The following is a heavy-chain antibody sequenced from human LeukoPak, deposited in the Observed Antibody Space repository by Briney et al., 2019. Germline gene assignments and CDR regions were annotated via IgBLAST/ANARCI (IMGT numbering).Heavy chain of an antibody. D-gene: IGHD5-12*01. CDR2: IKQDGSEK. CDR1: GFTFSSYW. CDR3: ASVVATIWGYYFDY. J-gene: IGHJ4*02. V-gene: IGHV3-7*02. Sequence: GGSLRLSCAASGFTFSSYWMGWVRQAPGTGLEWVANIKQDGSEKYYVDSVKGRFTISRDNAKNSLYLQMNSLRAEDTAVYYCASVVATIWGYYFDYWGQGTLVTVSS.